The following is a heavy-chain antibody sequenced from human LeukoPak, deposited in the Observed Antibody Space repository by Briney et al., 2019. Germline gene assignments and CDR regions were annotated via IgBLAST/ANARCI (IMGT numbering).Heavy chain of an antibody. D-gene: IGHD3-9*01. CDR1: GFTVSSNF. CDR2: IYSGGST. J-gene: IGHJ4*02. V-gene: IGHV3-66*01. Sequence: TGGSLRFSCAASGFTVSSNFMSWVRQAPGKGLEWVSVIYSGGSTYYADSVKGRFTISRDNSKNTLYLQMNSLRVEDTAVYYCALGLVTDYWGQGTLVTVSS. CDR3: ALGLVTDY.